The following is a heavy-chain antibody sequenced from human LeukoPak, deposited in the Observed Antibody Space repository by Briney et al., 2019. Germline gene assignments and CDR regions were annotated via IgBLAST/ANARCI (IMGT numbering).Heavy chain of an antibody. CDR3: ASGWYYDPFDY. V-gene: IGHV3-23*01. CDR2: ISGSGGST. D-gene: IGHD3-22*01. Sequence: GGSLRLSCAASGFTFSSYAISWVRQAPGKGLEWVSAISGSGGSTYYADSVKGRFTISRDNSKNTLYLQMNSLRAEDTAVYYCASGWYYDPFDYWGQGTLVTVSS. J-gene: IGHJ4*02. CDR1: GFTFSSYA.